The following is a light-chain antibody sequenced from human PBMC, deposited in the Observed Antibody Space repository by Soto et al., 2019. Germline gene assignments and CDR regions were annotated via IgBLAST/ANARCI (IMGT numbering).Light chain of an antibody. V-gene: IGKV1-39*01. CDR2: TSS. J-gene: IGKJ4*01. Sequence: DIQMTQSPSSLSASVGDTISITCRASQNIRNFLNWYQWRPGQAPRLLIYTSSTLQSGVPSRFSGAGSGTDFTLTISSLQPEDFATYFCQQSSDTLITFGGGTKVEI. CDR3: QQSSDTLIT. CDR1: QNIRNF.